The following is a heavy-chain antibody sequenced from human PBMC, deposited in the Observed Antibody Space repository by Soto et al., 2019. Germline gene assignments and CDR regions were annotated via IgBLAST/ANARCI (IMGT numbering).Heavy chain of an antibody. Sequence: SVKVSCKASGGTCSSYAISWVRQAPGQGLEWMGGIIPIFGTANYAQKFQGRVTITADESTSTAYMELSSLRSEDTAVYYCATTTADYYDSSSYNALWGQGTMVTVS. CDR3: ATTTADYYDSSSYNAL. V-gene: IGHV1-69*13. D-gene: IGHD3-22*01. CDR1: GGTCSSYA. J-gene: IGHJ3*01. CDR2: IIPIFGTA.